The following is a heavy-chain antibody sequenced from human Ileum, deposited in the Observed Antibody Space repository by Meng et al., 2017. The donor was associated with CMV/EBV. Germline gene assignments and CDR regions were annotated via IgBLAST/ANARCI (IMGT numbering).Heavy chain of an antibody. D-gene: IGHD3-10*01. V-gene: IGHV4-34*01. J-gene: IGHJ5*02. CDR1: DGSFCDSF. CDR3: ARGQRITLVRGGRFDP. Sequence: DGSFCDSFSPWVRQPPGKGLECFGEINHSGGSNYNSSLKSRVTILIDTSKNQISLKLSSVTAADTAVYYCARGQRITLVRGGRFDPWGQGTLVTVSS. CDR2: INHSGGS.